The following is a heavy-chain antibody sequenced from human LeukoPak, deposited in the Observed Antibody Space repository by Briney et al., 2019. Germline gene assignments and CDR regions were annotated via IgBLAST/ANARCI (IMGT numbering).Heavy chain of an antibody. CDR1: GFTFSSFW. V-gene: IGHV3-7*01. CDR3: ARDRGLGQWLDY. Sequence: PGGSLRLSCAASGFTFSSFWMSWVRQAPGKGLEWVANIKQDGSEKYYVDSVKGRFTVSRDNAENSLYLQMNSLRAEDTAVYYCARDRGLGQWLDYWGQGTLVTVSS. CDR2: IKQDGSEK. D-gene: IGHD6-19*01. J-gene: IGHJ4*02.